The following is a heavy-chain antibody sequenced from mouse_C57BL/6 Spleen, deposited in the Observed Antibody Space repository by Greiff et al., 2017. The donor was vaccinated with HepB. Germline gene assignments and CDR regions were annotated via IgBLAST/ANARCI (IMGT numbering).Heavy chain of an antibody. CDR2: IYPGDGDT. J-gene: IGHJ2*01. CDR3: ARGSSGPFDY. Sequence: VQVVESGPELVKPGASVKISCKASGYAFSSSWMNWVKQRPGKGLEWIGRIYPGDGDTNYNGKFKGKATLTADKSSSTAYMQLSSLTSEDSAVYFCARGSSGPFDYWGQGTTLTVSS. V-gene: IGHV1-82*01. CDR1: GYAFSSSW. D-gene: IGHD3-2*02.